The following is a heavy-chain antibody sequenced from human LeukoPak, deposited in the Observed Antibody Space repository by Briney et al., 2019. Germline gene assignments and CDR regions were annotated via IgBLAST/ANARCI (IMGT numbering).Heavy chain of an antibody. CDR3: ARDSRYDNDGYSYNWFDR. CDR2: IYNSGST. CDR1: RDSTCSGND. J-gene: IGHJ5*02. V-gene: IGHV4-38-2*02. Sequence: GPPSLTCTDSRDSTCSGNDWSWVGPLPGKGREWIVRIYNSGSTYYHPSVVSRVTISVDTSKTQFSLKLSSVTAANTAVYYCARDSRYDNDGYSYNWFDRWGQGTLVT. D-gene: IGHD3-22*01.